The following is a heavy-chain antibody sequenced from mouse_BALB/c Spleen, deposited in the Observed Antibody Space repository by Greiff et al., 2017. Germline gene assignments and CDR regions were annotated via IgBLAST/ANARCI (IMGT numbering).Heavy chain of an antibody. Sequence: EVMLVESGGGLVQPGGSRKLSCAASGFTFSSFGMHWVRQAPEKGLEWVAYISSGSSTIYYADTVKGRFTISRDNPKNTLFLQMTSLRSEDTAMYYCARRDYYGSSYVDFDYWGQGTTLTVSS. J-gene: IGHJ2*01. CDR2: ISSGSSTI. D-gene: IGHD1-1*01. V-gene: IGHV5-17*02. CDR1: GFTFSSFG. CDR3: ARRDYYGSSYVDFDY.